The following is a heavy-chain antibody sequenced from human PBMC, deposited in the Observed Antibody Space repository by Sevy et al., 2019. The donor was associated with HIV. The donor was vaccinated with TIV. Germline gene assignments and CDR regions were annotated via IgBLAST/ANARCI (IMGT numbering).Heavy chain of an antibody. CDR3: AREVVVVTTYYYYYYGMDV. CDR2: ISYDGSNK. CDR1: GFTFSSYA. J-gene: IGHJ6*02. D-gene: IGHD4-4*01. Sequence: GGSLRLSCAASGFTFSSYAMHWVRQAPGKGLEWVAVISYDGSNKYYADSVKGRFTISRDNSKNTLYLQMNSLRAEDTAVYYCAREVVVVTTYYYYYYGMDVWDQGTTVTVSS. V-gene: IGHV3-30*04.